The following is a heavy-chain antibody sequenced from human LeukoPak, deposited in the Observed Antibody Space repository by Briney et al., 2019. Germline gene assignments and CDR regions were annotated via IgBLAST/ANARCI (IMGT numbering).Heavy chain of an antibody. V-gene: IGHV3-23*01. J-gene: IGHJ4*02. CDR3: AKDQPAVAGICGY. CDR1: GFTFASYG. CDR2: ITPSGGAS. D-gene: IGHD6-19*01. Sequence: GGSLRLSCAASGFTFASYGISWVRQAPGKGLEWVSGITPSGGASYYADSVKGRFTISRDNSKSTVSLQMNSLRAEDTAVYYCAKDQPAVAGICGYWGQGTLVTVSS.